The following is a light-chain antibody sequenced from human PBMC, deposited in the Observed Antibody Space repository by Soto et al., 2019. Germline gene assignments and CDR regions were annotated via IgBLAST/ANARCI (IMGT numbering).Light chain of an antibody. CDR1: QSVSSSY. V-gene: IGKV3D-20*02. J-gene: IGKJ4*01. CDR3: QQRSKWVT. CDR2: GAS. Sequence: EIVLTQSPGTLSLSPGERATLSCRASQSVSSSYLAWYQQKPGQAPRLLIYGASNRATGIPDRFSGSGSGTDFTLTISSLEPEDFGVYYCQQRSKWVTFGRGTKVDIK.